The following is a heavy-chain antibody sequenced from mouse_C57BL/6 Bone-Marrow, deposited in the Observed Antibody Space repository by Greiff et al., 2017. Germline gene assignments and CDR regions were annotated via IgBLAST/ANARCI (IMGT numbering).Heavy chain of an antibody. CDR1: GFTFSSYA. CDR3: TREGGLLNCDY. Sequence: EVKLMESGEGLVKPGGSLKLSCAASGFTFSSYAMSWVRQTPEKRLEWVAYISSGGDYIYYADTVKGRFTISRDNARNTLYLQMSSLKSEDTAMXYCTREGGLLNCDYWGQGTTLTVSS. CDR2: ISSGGDYI. D-gene: IGHD2-10*01. V-gene: IGHV5-9-1*02. J-gene: IGHJ2*01.